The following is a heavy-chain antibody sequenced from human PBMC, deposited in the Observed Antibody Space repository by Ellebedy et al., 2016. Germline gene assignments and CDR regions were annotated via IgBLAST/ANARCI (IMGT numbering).Heavy chain of an antibody. CDR1: GGSISSGGYS. V-gene: IGHV4-30-2*01. D-gene: IGHD6-6*01. J-gene: IGHJ4*02. CDR2: IYHSGST. CDR3: ARGGPSIAARGAYY. Sequence: SETLSLTCAVSGGSISSGGYSWSWIRQPPGKGLEWIGYIYHSGSTYYNPSLESRVTISVDRSKNQFSLKLSSVTAADTAVYYCARGGPSIAARGAYYWGQGTLVTVSS.